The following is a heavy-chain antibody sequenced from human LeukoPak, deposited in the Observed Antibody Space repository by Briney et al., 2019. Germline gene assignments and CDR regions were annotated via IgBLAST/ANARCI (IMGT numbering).Heavy chain of an antibody. CDR3: AHRDIKDSYGHYSFDY. V-gene: IGHV2-5*02. Sequence: SGPTLVNPTQTLTLTCTFSGFSLSTSGVGVGWIRQPPGKALEWLALIYWDDDKRYSPSLKSRLTIPKDTSKNQVVLTMTNMDPVDTATYYCAHRDIKDSYGHYSFDYWGQGTLVTVSS. D-gene: IGHD5-18*01. J-gene: IGHJ4*02. CDR2: IYWDDDK. CDR1: GFSLSTSGVG.